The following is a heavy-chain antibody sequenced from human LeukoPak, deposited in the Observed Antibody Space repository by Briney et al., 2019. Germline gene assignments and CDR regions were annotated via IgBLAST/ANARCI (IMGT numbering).Heavy chain of an antibody. Sequence: GGSLRLSCAASGFTFSSYWMSWVRQAPGKGLEWVANINQDGSEKYYVDSLKGRFTISRDNAKNSLYMQMNSLRAEDTAVYYCASPSSYDFPDIWGQGTMVTVSS. D-gene: IGHD3-3*01. CDR1: GFTFSSYW. CDR2: INQDGSEK. J-gene: IGHJ3*02. CDR3: ASPSSYDFPDI. V-gene: IGHV3-7*01.